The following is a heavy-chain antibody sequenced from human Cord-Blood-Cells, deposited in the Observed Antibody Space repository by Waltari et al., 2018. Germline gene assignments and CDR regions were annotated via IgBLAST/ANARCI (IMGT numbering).Heavy chain of an antibody. J-gene: IGHJ4*02. CDR1: GYTLTELS. Sequence: QVQLVQSGAEVKKPGASVKVSCKVSGYTLTELSVHWVRTAPGKGIEWMGGFEPEDGGTIYGQKFQGRVTRTEDTSTDTAYMELSSRRSEDTAVYYCATLSPIVGAFDYWGQGTLVTVSS. D-gene: IGHD1-26*01. CDR2: FEPEDGGT. V-gene: IGHV1-24*01. CDR3: ATLSPIVGAFDY.